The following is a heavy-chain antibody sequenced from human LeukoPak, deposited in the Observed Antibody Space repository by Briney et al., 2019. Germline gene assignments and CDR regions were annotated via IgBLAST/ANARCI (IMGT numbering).Heavy chain of an antibody. CDR1: GGSISSYY. Sequence: PSETLSLTCTVSGGSISSYYWSWIRQPPGKGLEWIGYIYYSGSTNYNPSLKGRVTISVDTSKNQFSLKLSSVTAADTAVYYCARRSVAAIAFDIWGQGTMVTVSS. J-gene: IGHJ3*02. V-gene: IGHV4-59*01. CDR2: IYYSGST. CDR3: ARRSVAAIAFDI. D-gene: IGHD6-25*01.